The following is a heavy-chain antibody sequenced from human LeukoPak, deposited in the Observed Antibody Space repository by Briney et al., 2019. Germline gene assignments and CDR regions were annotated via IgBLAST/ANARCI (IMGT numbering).Heavy chain of an antibody. CDR1: GGSISSGYW. V-gene: IGHV4-4*02. Sequence: SGTLSLTCDVSGGSISSGYWWSWVRQSPGKGLEWIAEIHHSGSANYNPSLKSRVTISVDKSKNQFSVMLTPVTAADTAVYYCARGSPRGALFDYWGQGTLVTVSS. CDR2: IHHSGSA. J-gene: IGHJ4*02. CDR3: ARGSPRGALFDY.